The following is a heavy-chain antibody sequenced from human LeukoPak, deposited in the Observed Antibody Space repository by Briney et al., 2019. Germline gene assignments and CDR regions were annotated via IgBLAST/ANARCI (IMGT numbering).Heavy chain of an antibody. CDR1: GFTVSSDY. CDR2: ISGSGGST. J-gene: IGHJ4*02. Sequence: PGGSLRLSCAASGFTVSSDYMSWVRQAPGKGLEWVSAISGSGGSTYYADSVKGRFTISRDNSKNTLYLQMNSLRAEDTAVYYCAKDPRSRGYPYYFDYWGQGTLVTVSS. V-gene: IGHV3-23*01. CDR3: AKDPRSRGYPYYFDY. D-gene: IGHD3-10*01.